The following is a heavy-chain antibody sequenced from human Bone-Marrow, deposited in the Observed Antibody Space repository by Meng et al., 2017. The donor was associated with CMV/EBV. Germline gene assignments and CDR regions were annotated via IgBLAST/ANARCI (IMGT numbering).Heavy chain of an antibody. Sequence: FTRYGISWLRQAHGPGLEWMGWISAYNGKTNYAQKRQGRVTMTTDTYTSTAYMELRSLRSDDTAVYYCARVGERYCITTSCPNWFDPWGQGTLVTVSS. V-gene: IGHV1-18*01. CDR1: FTRYG. CDR3: ARVGERYCITTSCPNWFDP. D-gene: IGHD2-2*01. CDR2: ISAYNGKT. J-gene: IGHJ5*02.